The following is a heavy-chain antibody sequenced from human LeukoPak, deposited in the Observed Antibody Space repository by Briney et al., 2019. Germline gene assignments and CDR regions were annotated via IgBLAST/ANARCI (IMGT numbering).Heavy chain of an antibody. Sequence: SETLSLTCTVSGGSISSSSYYWGWIRQPPGKGLEWIGSIYYSGSTYYNPSLKSRVTISVDTSKNQFSLKLSSVTAADTAVYYCARDRHVQPNYYDSSGYSIDGYDYWGQGTLVTVSS. V-gene: IGHV4-39*07. J-gene: IGHJ4*02. CDR3: ARDRHVQPNYYDSSGYSIDGYDY. CDR2: IYYSGST. CDR1: GGSISSSSYY. D-gene: IGHD3-22*01.